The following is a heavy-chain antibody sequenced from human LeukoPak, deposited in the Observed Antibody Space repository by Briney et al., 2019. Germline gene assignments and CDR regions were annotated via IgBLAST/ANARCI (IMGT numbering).Heavy chain of an antibody. CDR1: GGTFSSYA. J-gene: IGHJ4*02. D-gene: IGHD6-6*01. CDR2: IIPIFGTA. CDR3: ARDSGLVSALGFDY. Sequence: GASVKVSCKASGGTFSSYAISWVRQAPGQGLEWMGRIIPIFGTANCAQKFQGRVTITTDESTSTAYMELSSLRSEDTAVYYCARDSGLVSALGFDYWGQGALVTVSS. V-gene: IGHV1-69*05.